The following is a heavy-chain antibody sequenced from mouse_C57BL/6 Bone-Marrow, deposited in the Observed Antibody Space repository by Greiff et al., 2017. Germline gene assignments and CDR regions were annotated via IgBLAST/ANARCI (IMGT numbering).Heavy chain of an antibody. D-gene: IGHD1-1*01. J-gene: IGHJ3*01. CDR2: INPNNGGT. CDR1: GYTFTDYN. V-gene: IGHV1-18*01. CDR3: ARPYYYGSSGFAY. Sequence: VQLQQSGPELVKPGASVKIPCKASGYTFTDYNMDWVKQSHGKSLEWIGDINPNNGGTIYNQKFKGKATLTVDKSSSAAYMELRSLTSEDTAVYYCARPYYYGSSGFAYWGQGTLVTVSA.